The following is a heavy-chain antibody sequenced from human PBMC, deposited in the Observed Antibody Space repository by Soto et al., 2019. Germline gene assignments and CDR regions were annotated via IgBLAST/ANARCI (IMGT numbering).Heavy chain of an antibody. V-gene: IGHV5-51*01. CDR2: IYPGDSDT. Sequence: PGESLKISCKGSGYTFSDYWIAWVRQMPGKGLEWMGIIYPGDSDTRYSPSFPGQVTISADKSISTAYLQWSSLKASDTAMYYCARGYCTTTICDPWFDPWGQGTLVTVSS. D-gene: IGHD2-2*01. CDR1: GYTFSDYW. J-gene: IGHJ5*02. CDR3: ARGYCTTTICDPWFDP.